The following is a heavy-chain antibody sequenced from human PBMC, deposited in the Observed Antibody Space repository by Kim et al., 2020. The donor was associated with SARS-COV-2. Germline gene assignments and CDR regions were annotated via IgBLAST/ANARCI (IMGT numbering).Heavy chain of an antibody. D-gene: IGHD3-10*01. J-gene: IGHJ6*02. V-gene: IGHV4-4*02. Sequence: PALKSRVTISVDKSKNQFSLKLSSVTAADTAVYYCARDNRGRYGSGRMDVWGQGTTVTVSS. CDR3: ARDNRGRYGSGRMDV.